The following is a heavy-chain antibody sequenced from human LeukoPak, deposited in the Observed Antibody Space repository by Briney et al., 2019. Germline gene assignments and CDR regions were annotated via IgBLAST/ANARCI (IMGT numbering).Heavy chain of an antibody. CDR1: GDSISSGTYS. V-gene: IGHV4-61*03. CDR2: IYYSGST. CDR3: ALDSSGWSDDSFDI. J-gene: IGHJ3*02. Sequence: PSETLSLTCAVSGDSISSGTYSWTWIRQPPGKGLEWIGYIYYSGSTNYNPSLKSRVTMSIDTSKNHFSLNLNSVTAADTAIYYCALDSSGWSDDSFDIWGQGTMVTVSS. D-gene: IGHD6-13*01.